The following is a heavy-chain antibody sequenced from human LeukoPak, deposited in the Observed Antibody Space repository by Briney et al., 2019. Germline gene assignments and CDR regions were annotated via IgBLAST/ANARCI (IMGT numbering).Heavy chain of an antibody. D-gene: IGHD3-3*01. CDR3: ARDYDFWSGPNWFDP. J-gene: IGHJ5*02. Sequence: GXLRLSCAASGFTFSSYSMNWVRQAPGKGLEWVSSISSSSSYIYYADSVKGRFTISRDNAKNSLYLQMNSLRAEDTAVYYCARDYDFWSGPNWFDPWGQGTLVTVSS. CDR1: GFTFSSYS. V-gene: IGHV3-21*01. CDR2: ISSSSSYI.